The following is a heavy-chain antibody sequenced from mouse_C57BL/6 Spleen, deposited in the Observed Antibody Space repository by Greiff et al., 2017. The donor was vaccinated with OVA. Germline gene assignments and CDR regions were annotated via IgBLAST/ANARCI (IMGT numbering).Heavy chain of an antibody. D-gene: IGHD3-2*01. CDR1: GYTFTDYN. Sequence: EVQLQQSGPELVKPGASVKMSCKASGYTFTDYNMHWVTQSHGKSLVWFGYFNPNNGGCSCNQKFRGKATLTVHKSSSTAYMELRSRTSEDSAVYDCARVTARAASWFAYWGQGTLVTVSA. CDR3: ARVTARAASWFAY. CDR2: FNPNNGGC. J-gene: IGHJ3*01. V-gene: IGHV1-22*01.